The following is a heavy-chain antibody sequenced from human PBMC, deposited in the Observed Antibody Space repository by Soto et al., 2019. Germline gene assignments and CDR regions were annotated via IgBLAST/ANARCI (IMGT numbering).Heavy chain of an antibody. CDR2: INAGNGNT. Sequence: ASVTVSCTASGYTFTSYPMHWVRQAPGQRLEWMGWINAGNGNTKYSQKFQGRVTITRDTSASTAYMELSSLRSEDTAVYYCAKLAAAGTGPFDYWGQGTLVTVSS. CDR3: AKLAAAGTGPFDY. D-gene: IGHD6-13*01. CDR1: GYTFTSYP. J-gene: IGHJ4*02. V-gene: IGHV1-3*01.